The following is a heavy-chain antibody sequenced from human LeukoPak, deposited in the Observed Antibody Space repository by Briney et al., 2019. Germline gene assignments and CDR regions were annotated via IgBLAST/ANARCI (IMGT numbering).Heavy chain of an antibody. CDR3: ARVQLACSGGGCYFGPFDP. CDR1: GFSFSSYG. J-gene: IGHJ5*02. CDR2: ISSSSSTI. Sequence: GGSLRLSCAASGFSFSSYGMNWVRQAPGKGLEWVSYISSSSSTIYYADSVKGRFTISRDNAKNSLYLQMNSLRDEDTAVYYCARVQLACSGGGCYFGPFDPWGQGTLVTVSS. V-gene: IGHV3-48*02. D-gene: IGHD2-15*01.